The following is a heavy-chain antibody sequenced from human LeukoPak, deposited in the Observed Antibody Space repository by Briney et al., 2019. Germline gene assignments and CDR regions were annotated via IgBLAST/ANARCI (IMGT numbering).Heavy chain of an antibody. CDR3: ARRTRFLEWSSDY. CDR1: GYTFRSYS. V-gene: IGHV1-18*04. Sequence: GASVKVSCKASGYTFRSYSITWVRQAPGQGLEWMGWINIYNGKTAYSQNLQGRITMTTDTSTSTAYMELRSLRSDDTALYYCARRTRFLEWSSDYWGQGTLVTVSS. D-gene: IGHD3-3*01. J-gene: IGHJ4*02. CDR2: INIYNGKT.